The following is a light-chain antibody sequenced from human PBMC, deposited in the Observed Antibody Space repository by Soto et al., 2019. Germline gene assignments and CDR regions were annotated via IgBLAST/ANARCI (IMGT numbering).Light chain of an antibody. Sequence: EIVMTQSPATLSVSPGERATLSCRASQSVSSNLAWYQQKSGQAPRLLIYGASTRATGIPARFSGSGSGTEFTLTISSLQSEDFAVYYCQQYNIWPLTFGGGTKVEIK. CDR2: GAS. CDR1: QSVSSN. V-gene: IGKV3-15*01. J-gene: IGKJ4*01. CDR3: QQYNIWPLT.